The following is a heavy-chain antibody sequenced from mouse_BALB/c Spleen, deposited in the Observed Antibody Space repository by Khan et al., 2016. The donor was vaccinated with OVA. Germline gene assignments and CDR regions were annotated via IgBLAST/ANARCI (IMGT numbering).Heavy chain of an antibody. V-gene: IGHV5-6*01. D-gene: IGHD1-1*02. CDR2: INSGGHYT. Sequence: EVELVESGGDLVKTGGSLKLSCAASGFTFSTYGMSWVRQTPDKRLEWVATINSGGHYTYYIDSVKGRFTISRDNAKNILYLQMTSLGSEDTAMYYCARLAYYYNSEGFAYWGQGTLVTVSA. CDR3: ARLAYYYNSEGFAY. CDR1: GFTFSTYG. J-gene: IGHJ3*01.